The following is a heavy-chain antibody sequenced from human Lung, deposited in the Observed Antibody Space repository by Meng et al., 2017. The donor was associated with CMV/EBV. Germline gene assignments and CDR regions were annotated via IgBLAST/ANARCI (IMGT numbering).Heavy chain of an antibody. CDR2: INPNSGGT. Sequence: ASVKVSCKASGYTFTGYYMHWVRRAPGQGLEWMGWINPNSGGTNYAQKFQGRVTMTRDTSISTAYMELSRLRSDDTAVYYCAGGLYDFWSGYYYYGMEVWXQGNXVTVDS. CDR1: GYTFTGYY. J-gene: IGHJ6*01. CDR3: AGGLYDFWSGYYYYGMEV. D-gene: IGHD3-3*01. V-gene: IGHV1-2*02.